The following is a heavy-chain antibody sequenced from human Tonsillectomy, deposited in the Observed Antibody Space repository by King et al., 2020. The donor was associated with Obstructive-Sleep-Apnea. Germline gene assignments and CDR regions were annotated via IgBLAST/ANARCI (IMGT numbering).Heavy chain of an antibody. D-gene: IGHD3-16*01. J-gene: IGHJ6*02. CDR2: INSDGSST. CDR3: ARRGGHYYYYYGLDV. Sequence: VQLVESGGGLIQPGGSLRLSCAASGFTVSGYWMHWVRQAPGKGLVWVSRINSDGSSTTYADSVKGRFTISRDNAKNTLYLQMNSLRAEDTAVYYCARRGGHYYYYYGLDVWGQGTTVTVSS. V-gene: IGHV3-74*01. CDR1: GFTVSGYW.